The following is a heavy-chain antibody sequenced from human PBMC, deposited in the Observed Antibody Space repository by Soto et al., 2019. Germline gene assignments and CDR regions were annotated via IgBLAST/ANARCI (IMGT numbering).Heavy chain of an antibody. CDR2: IYYSGST. Sequence: SETLSLTCTVSGGSISSGCYYWSWIRQHPGKGLEWMGYIYYSGSTYYNPSLKSRVTISVDTSKNQFSLKLSSVTAADTAVYYCARDWDSSHNWFDPWGQGTLVTVSS. CDR1: GGSISSGCYY. V-gene: IGHV4-31*03. D-gene: IGHD6-19*01. J-gene: IGHJ5*02. CDR3: ARDWDSSHNWFDP.